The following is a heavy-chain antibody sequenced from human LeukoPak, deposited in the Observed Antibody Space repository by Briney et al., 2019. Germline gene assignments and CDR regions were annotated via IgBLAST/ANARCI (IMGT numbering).Heavy chain of an antibody. J-gene: IGHJ4*02. CDR3: ARKDFSSGSFSY. Sequence: GGSLRLSCAVSGFPFTRFYMSWIREAPGKAREGISYIGLSGSPLDYADSVRPRFTISRDNPKNSLYLELNSQSAEDTRVYYCARKDFSSGSFSYWGQGTLVTVSS. V-gene: IGHV3-11*04. CDR2: IGLSGSPL. D-gene: IGHD3-22*01. CDR1: GFPFTRFY.